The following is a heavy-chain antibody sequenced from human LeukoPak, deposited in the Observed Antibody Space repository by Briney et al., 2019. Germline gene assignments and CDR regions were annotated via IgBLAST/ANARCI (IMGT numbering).Heavy chain of an antibody. CDR3: ARQSRDGSKTRGYYFDY. J-gene: IGHJ4*02. CDR2: IYPGDSDT. D-gene: IGHD3-10*01. V-gene: IGHV5-51*01. CDR1: GYRFNDYW. Sequence: GESLKISCEASGYRFNDYWIAWVRQMPGKGLEWMGIIYPGDSDTRYSPSFHGQVTISVDKSISTAYLQRSSLTASDTAIYYCARQSRDGSKTRGYYFDYWGQGTLVTVSS.